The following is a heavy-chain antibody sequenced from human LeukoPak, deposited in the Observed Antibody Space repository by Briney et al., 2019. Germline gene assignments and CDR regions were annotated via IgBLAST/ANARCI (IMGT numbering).Heavy chain of an antibody. CDR2: MYYSGST. V-gene: IGHV4-59*01. CDR3: ARGRGSGWYGAYDY. CDR1: GGSIRSYY. D-gene: IGHD6-19*01. Sequence: SETLSLTCTVSGGSIRSYYWSWIRQPPGKGLEWIGYMYYSGSTNYNPSLKSRVTISVDTSKNQFSLKLSSVTAADTAVYYCARGRGSGWYGAYDYWGQGTPVTVLS. J-gene: IGHJ4*02.